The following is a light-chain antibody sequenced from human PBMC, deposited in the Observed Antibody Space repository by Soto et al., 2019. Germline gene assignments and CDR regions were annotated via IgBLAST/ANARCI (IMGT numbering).Light chain of an antibody. CDR3: SSYTTSNTRQIV. CDR1: SSDVGGYNY. Sequence: QSVLTRPASVSGSPGQSITISCTGTSSDVGGYNYVSWYQQHPGKAPKFIIYDVSNRPSGVSNRFSGSKSGNTASLTISGLQAEDEADYYCSSYTTSNTRQIVFGTGTQLTVL. V-gene: IGLV2-14*01. CDR2: DVS. J-gene: IGLJ1*01.